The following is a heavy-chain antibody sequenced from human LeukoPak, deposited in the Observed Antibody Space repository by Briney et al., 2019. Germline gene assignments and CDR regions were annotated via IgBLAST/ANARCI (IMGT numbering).Heavy chain of an antibody. D-gene: IGHD4-11*01. V-gene: IGHV3-53*01. Sequence: GRSLRLSCAASGFTVSSNYMNWVRQAPGKGLEWVSLIYSSGFTFYADSVKGRFTISRDNSKNTLYLQMNSLRSEDTAVYYCARENDYIFDYWGQGTLVTVSS. J-gene: IGHJ4*02. CDR3: ARENDYIFDY. CDR2: IYSSGFT. CDR1: GFTVSSNY.